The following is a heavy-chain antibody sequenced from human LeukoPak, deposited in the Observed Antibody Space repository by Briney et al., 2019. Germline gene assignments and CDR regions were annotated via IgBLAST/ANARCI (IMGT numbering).Heavy chain of an antibody. J-gene: IGHJ4*02. Sequence: ASVKVSCTASGYTFTSYDINWVRQATGQGLEWMGWMNPNSGNTGYAQKFQGRVTMTRNTSISTAYMELSSLRSEDTAVYYCARGRGSGWLNDYWGQGTLVTVSS. CDR2: MNPNSGNT. V-gene: IGHV1-8*01. CDR1: GYTFTSYD. D-gene: IGHD6-19*01. CDR3: ARGRGSGWLNDY.